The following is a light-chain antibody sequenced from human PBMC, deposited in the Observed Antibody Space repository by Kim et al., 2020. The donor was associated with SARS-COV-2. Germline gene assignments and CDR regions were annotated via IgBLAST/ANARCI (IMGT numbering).Light chain of an antibody. V-gene: IGLV1-44*01. CDR1: DSSVGRNN. Sequence: GQMVTIFVSGSDSSVGRNNVDWWQQLPGAAPKLLIFGYNQRPSGFPARFSASKSGTSASLAISGLQSEDEADYYCAAWDDNLNGVGFGGGTQLTVL. J-gene: IGLJ2*01. CDR2: GYN. CDR3: AAWDDNLNGVG.